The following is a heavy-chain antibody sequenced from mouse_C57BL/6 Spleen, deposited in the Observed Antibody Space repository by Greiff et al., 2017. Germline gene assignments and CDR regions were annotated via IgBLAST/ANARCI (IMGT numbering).Heavy chain of an antibody. V-gene: IGHV5-4*01. J-gene: IGHJ3*01. Sequence: EVKVEESGGGLVKPGGSLKLSCAASGFTFSSYAMSWVRQTPEKRLEWVATISDGGSYTYYPDNVKGRFTISRDNAKNNLYLQMSHLKSEDTAMYYCAREGDYGFAYWGQGTLVTVSA. CDR2: ISDGGSYT. CDR3: AREGDYGFAY. CDR1: GFTFSSYA. D-gene: IGHD2-4*01.